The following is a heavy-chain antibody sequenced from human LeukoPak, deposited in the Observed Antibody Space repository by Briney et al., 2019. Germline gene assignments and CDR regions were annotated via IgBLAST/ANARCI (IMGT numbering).Heavy chain of an antibody. J-gene: IGHJ3*01. Sequence: GGSLRLSCAASGFTFSSYAMHWVRQAPGKGLEGVAVISYDGSNKYYADSVKGRFTISRDNSKNTLYLQMNSLRAEDTAVYYCARDLPNYDSSGYYSPDAFDVWGQGTVVTVSS. D-gene: IGHD3-22*01. V-gene: IGHV3-30-3*01. CDR1: GFTFSSYA. CDR3: ARDLPNYDSSGYYSPDAFDV. CDR2: ISYDGSNK.